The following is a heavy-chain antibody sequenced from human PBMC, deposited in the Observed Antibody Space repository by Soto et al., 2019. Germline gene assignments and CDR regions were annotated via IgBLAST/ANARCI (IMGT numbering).Heavy chain of an antibody. CDR2: IWYDGSNK. CDR3: AREYYYDGSGYYGKGYYFDY. Sequence: QVQLVESGGGVVQPGRSLRLSCAASGFTFSSYGMHWVRQAAGKGLEWVAVIWYDGSNKYYADSGKGRFTISRDNSKNTLYLQMSSVRAEDTAVYYCAREYYYDGSGYYGKGYYFDYWGQGTLVTVSS. V-gene: IGHV3-33*01. J-gene: IGHJ4*02. CDR1: GFTFSSYG. D-gene: IGHD3-22*01.